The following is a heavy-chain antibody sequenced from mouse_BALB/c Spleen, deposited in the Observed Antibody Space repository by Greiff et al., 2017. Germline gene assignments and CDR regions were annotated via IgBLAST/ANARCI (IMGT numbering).Heavy chain of an antibody. CDR2: IDPETGGT. Sequence: VQLQQSGAELVRPGASVPLSCKASGYTFTDYEMHWVKQTPVHGLEWIGAIDPETGGTAYNQKFKGKATLTADKSSSTAYMELRSLTSEDSAVYYCTRSDYYGSSYPYYFDYGGQGTTLTVSS. V-gene: IGHV1-15*01. CDR3: TRSDYYGSSYPYYFDY. CDR1: GYTFTDYE. J-gene: IGHJ2*01. D-gene: IGHD1-1*01.